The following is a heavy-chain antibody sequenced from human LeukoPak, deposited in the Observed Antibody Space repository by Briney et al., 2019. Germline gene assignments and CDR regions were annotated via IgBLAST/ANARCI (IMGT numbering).Heavy chain of an antibody. D-gene: IGHD3-10*01. J-gene: IGHJ6*02. Sequence: GESLKISCKASGYSFTNYWIGWVRQMPGKGLEWMGIIFPGDSDTRYSPSFLGQVTISADKSLSTAYLQWSSLKASDSAMYYCARRDGPGSYYGYHGMDVWGQGTSVIVSS. CDR2: IFPGDSDT. V-gene: IGHV5-51*01. CDR1: GYSFTNYW. CDR3: ARRDGPGSYYGYHGMDV.